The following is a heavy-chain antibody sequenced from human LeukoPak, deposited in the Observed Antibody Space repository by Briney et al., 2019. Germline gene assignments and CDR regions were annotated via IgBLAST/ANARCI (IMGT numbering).Heavy chain of an antibody. CDR1: GGSISSSSYY. J-gene: IGHJ3*02. CDR2: IYYSGST. D-gene: IGHD1-14*01. Sequence: SETLSLTCTVSGGSISSSSYYWGWIRQPPGKGLEWIGSIYYSGSTYYNPSLKSRVTISVDTSKNQFSLKLSSVTAADTAVYYCARVGGMGQTRDAFDIWGQGTMVTVSS. V-gene: IGHV4-39*07. CDR3: ARVGGMGQTRDAFDI.